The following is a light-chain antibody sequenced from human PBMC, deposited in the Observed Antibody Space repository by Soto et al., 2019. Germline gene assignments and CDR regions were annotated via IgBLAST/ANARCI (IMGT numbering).Light chain of an antibody. CDR2: GAS. CDR3: QQYNNWPPTWT. CDR1: QSVSSN. V-gene: IGKV3-15*01. Sequence: EIVMTQSPATLSGSPGERATLSCRASQSVSSNLAWYQQKPGQAPRLLIYGASTRATGIPARFSGSGSGTEFNLTISSLQSEDFAVYYCQQYNNWPPTWTCGQGTKVEIQ. J-gene: IGKJ1*01.